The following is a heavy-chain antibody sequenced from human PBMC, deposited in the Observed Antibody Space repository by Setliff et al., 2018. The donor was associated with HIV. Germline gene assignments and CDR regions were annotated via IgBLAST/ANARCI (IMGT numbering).Heavy chain of an antibody. D-gene: IGHD1-26*01. Sequence: SETLSLTCSVSGASISSSSYHWGWIRQPPGKGLEWIGNIFYSGSTYYNPSLKSRVNISVDTSKNHFSLSLSSVTAADTAVYYCARGCGRGAPYAFDIWGQGTMVTVSS. J-gene: IGHJ3*02. V-gene: IGHV4-39*02. CDR2: IFYSGST. CDR1: GASISSSSYH. CDR3: ARGCGRGAPYAFDI.